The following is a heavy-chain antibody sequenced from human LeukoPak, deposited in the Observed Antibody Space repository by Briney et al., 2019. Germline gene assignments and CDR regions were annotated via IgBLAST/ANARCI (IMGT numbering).Heavy chain of an antibody. J-gene: IGHJ4*02. CDR3: ARVGGAGAWFDY. V-gene: IGHV3-74*01. D-gene: IGHD1-26*01. Sequence: GGSLRLSCAASGFTFSRYWMHWVPQAPGKGLVWVSRINTDGSSTTYADSVKGRFTISRDNAKNTLYLQMNSLRAEDTAVYYCARVGGAGAWFDYWGQGTLVTVPS. CDR1: GFTFSRYW. CDR2: INTDGSST.